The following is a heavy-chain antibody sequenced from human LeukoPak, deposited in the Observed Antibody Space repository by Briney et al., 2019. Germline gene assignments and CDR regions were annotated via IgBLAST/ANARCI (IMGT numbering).Heavy chain of an antibody. D-gene: IGHD6-19*01. CDR2: INHSGST. J-gene: IGHJ4*02. Sequence: SETLSLTCAVYGGSFSGYYWSWIRQLPGKGLEWIGEINHSGSTNYNPSLKSRVTISVDTSKNQFSLKLSSVTAADTAVYYCARGRWLVLAPYFDYWGQGTLVTVSS. CDR3: ARGRWLVLAPYFDY. CDR1: GGSFSGYY. V-gene: IGHV4-34*01.